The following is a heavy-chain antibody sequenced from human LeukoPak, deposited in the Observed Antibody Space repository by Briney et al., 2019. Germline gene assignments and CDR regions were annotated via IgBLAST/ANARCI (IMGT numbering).Heavy chain of an antibody. V-gene: IGHV5-51*01. J-gene: IGHJ4*02. CDR1: GYIFTRYW. CDR2: TFPGDSET. CDR3: ASLSNFNDAYFDF. D-gene: IGHD1-1*01. Sequence: GESLKISCQTTGYIFTRYWIGWVRQVPGKGPEWMGITFPGDSETRYSPSFQGQVTISADKSINTAYLHWSSLRASDTAIYYCASLSNFNDAYFDFWGQGALVTVSS.